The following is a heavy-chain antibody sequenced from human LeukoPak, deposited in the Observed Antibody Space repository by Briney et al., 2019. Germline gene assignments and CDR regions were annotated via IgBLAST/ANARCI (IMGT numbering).Heavy chain of an antibody. D-gene: IGHD3-3*01. Sequence: GGSLRLSCAASGFTFDDYGMSWVRQAPGKGLEWVSGLNWNGGSTGYADSVKGRFTISRDNAKNSLYLQMNSLRAEDTALYYCARASSYDFWSGIDYWGQGTLATVSS. CDR3: ARASSYDFWSGIDY. J-gene: IGHJ4*02. CDR2: LNWNGGST. V-gene: IGHV3-20*04. CDR1: GFTFDDYG.